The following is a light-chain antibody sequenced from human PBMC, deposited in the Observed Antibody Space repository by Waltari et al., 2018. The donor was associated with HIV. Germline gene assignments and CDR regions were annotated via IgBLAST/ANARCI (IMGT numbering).Light chain of an antibody. Sequence: DIQLTQSPSSLSASVGDRVTITCQASQDIRNFLNWYQQKPGKAPKLLIYDASSLETGVPSRFSGSGSGTDFTFTISSLQPEDIATYYCQQYDNLPITFGQGTRLDIK. CDR1: QDIRNF. CDR2: DAS. J-gene: IGKJ5*01. V-gene: IGKV1-33*01. CDR3: QQYDNLPIT.